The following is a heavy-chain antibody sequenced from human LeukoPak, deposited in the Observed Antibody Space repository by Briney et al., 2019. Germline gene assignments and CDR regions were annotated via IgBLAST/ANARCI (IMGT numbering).Heavy chain of an antibody. Sequence: GGSLRLPCAASGFTFSSYAMSWVRQAPGKGLEWVSAISGSGGSTYYADSVKGRFTISRDNSKNTLYLQMNSLRAEDTAVYYCASSSGWRHFDYWGQGTLVTVSS. D-gene: IGHD6-19*01. J-gene: IGHJ4*02. CDR3: ASSSGWRHFDY. CDR2: ISGSGGST. V-gene: IGHV3-23*01. CDR1: GFTFSSYA.